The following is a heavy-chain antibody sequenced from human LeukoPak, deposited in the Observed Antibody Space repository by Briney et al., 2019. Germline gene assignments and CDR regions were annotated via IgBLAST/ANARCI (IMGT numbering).Heavy chain of an antibody. D-gene: IGHD2-2*01. CDR3: ARGGYQYEI. CDR2: IKEDESEK. V-gene: IGHV3-7*03. Sequence: GGSLRLSCAASGFTFSRYWMSWVRQAPGKGLEWVAKIKEDESEKYYVDSVKGRFTISRDNAKDSLYLQMNSLRAEDTAVYYCARGGYQYEIWGQGTLVTVSS. CDR1: GFTFSRYW. J-gene: IGHJ4*02.